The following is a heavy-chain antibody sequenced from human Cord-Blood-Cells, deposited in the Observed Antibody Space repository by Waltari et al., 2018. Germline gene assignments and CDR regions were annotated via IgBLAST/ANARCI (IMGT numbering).Heavy chain of an antibody. J-gene: IGHJ2*01. V-gene: IGHV3-53*01. Sequence: EVQLVESGGGLIQPGGSLRLSCAASGFTVSSTSLSWVRQAPGKGLEWVSVIYSGGSTYYADSVKGRFTISRDNSKNTLYLQMNSLRAEDTAVYYCARESPYGGNTYWYFDLWGRGTLVTVSS. CDR2: IYSGGST. D-gene: IGHD4-17*01. CDR1: GFTVSSTS. CDR3: ARESPYGGNTYWYFDL.